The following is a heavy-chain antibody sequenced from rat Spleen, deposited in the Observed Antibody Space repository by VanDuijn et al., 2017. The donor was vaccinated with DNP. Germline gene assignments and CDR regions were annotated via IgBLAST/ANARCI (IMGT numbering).Heavy chain of an antibody. CDR2: INYDGDST. Sequence: EVQLVESGGGLVQPGRSLKLSCAASGFTFSDYYMAWVRQAPTKGLECVAYINYDGDSTYYGDSVKGRFTISRDNAKSTLYLQMNSLRSEDMATYYCARWDSTGITTGFAYWGQGTLVTVSS. CDR3: ARWDSTGITTGFAY. V-gene: IGHV5-22*01. CDR1: GFTFSDYY. J-gene: IGHJ3*01. D-gene: IGHD1-9*01.